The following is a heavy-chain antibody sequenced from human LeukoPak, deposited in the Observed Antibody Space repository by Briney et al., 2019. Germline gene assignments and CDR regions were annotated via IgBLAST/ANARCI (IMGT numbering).Heavy chain of an antibody. V-gene: IGHV4-39*07. CDR1: GGSISSSSYY. D-gene: IGHD3-10*01. CDR3: ARVFRGRFGELSPDY. Sequence: SETLSLTCTVSGGSISSSSYYWGWIRQPPGKGLEWIGSIYYSGSTYYNPSLKSRVTISVDTSKNQFSLKLSSVTAADTAVYYCARVFRGRFGELSPDYWGQGTLVTVSS. CDR2: IYYSGST. J-gene: IGHJ4*02.